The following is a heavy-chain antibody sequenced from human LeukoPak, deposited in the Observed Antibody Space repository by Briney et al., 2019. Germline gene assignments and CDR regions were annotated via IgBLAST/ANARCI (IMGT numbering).Heavy chain of an antibody. CDR2: ISSSGSTI. CDR1: GFTFSSYS. D-gene: IGHD4-17*01. V-gene: IGHV3-48*04. J-gene: IGHJ4*02. Sequence: SGGSLRLSCAASGFTFSSYSMNWVRQAPGKGLEWVSYISSSGSTIYYADSVKGRFTISRDNAKNSLYLQMNSLRAEDTAVYYCAREETNGDFDHWGQGTLVTVSS. CDR3: AREETNGDFDH.